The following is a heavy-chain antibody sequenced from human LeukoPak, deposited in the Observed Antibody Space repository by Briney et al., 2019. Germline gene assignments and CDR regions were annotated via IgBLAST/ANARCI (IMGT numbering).Heavy chain of an antibody. V-gene: IGHV4-39*01. CDR2: IYYSGST. D-gene: IGHD1-26*01. J-gene: IGHJ5*02. CDR1: GGSISSSSYY. CDR3: ARQGYSGSHRRRYNWFDP. Sequence: PSETLSLTCTVSGGSISSSSYYWGWIRQPPGKGLEWIGSIYYSGSTYYNPSLKSRVTISVDTSKNQFSLKLSSVTAADTAVYYCARQGYSGSHRRRYNWFDPWGQGTRVTVSS.